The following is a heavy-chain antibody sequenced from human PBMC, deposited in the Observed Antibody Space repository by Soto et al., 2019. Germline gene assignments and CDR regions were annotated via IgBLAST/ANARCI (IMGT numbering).Heavy chain of an antibody. CDR2: MSFDGTTK. D-gene: IGHD3-10*01. CDR3: ARARPTMVRGVIITDLDY. Sequence: HPGGSLRLSCAASGFPFSNFAMHLFRQAPGKGLEWVAVMSFDGTTKFYADSVKGRFTISRDNSKNSLYLQMNSLRAEDTAVYYCARARPTMVRGVIITDLDYWGQGTLVTVSS. V-gene: IGHV3-30-3*01. CDR1: GFPFSNFA. J-gene: IGHJ4*02.